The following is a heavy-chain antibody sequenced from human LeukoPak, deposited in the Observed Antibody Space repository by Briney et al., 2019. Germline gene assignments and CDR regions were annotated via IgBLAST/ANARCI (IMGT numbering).Heavy chain of an antibody. CDR3: ARGAGSSWIRSPRYFDY. CDR1: GFTFSSYE. Sequence: GGSLRLSCAASGFTFSSYEMNWVRQAPGKGLEWVSYISSSGSTIYYADSVKGRFTISRDNAKNSLYLQVNSLRAEDTAVYYCARGAGSSWIRSPRYFDYWGQGTLVTVSS. CDR2: ISSSGSTI. V-gene: IGHV3-48*03. J-gene: IGHJ4*02. D-gene: IGHD6-13*01.